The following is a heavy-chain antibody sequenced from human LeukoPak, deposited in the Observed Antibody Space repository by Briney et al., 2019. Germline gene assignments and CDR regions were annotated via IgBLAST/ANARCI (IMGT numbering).Heavy chain of an antibody. J-gene: IGHJ3*02. CDR1: GFTFSGYA. D-gene: IGHD3-22*01. V-gene: IGHV3-23*01. CDR2: ISGSGGST. CDR3: AKDIKGYWFPEGAFDI. Sequence: GGTLMLSCAASGFTFSGYAVIWFHQGPGKGMDRVSSISGSGGSTYYAGSVKGRFTISRDNSKNTLYLQMNSLRAEDTAVYYCAKDIKGYWFPEGAFDIWGQGTMVTVSS.